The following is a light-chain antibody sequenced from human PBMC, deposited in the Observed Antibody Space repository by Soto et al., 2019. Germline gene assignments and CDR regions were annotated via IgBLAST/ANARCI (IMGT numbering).Light chain of an antibody. CDR1: SSDVGGYNY. V-gene: IGLV2-14*01. Sequence: QSALTEPGCVCGYPGESITIFSTGTSSDVGGYNYVSWYQQHPGKAPKLMIYEVSTRPSGVSNRFSGSKSGNTASLTISGLQAEDEADYYCSSYTRSSTLLFVFGTGTKVTVL. CDR2: EVS. CDR3: SSYTRSSTLLFV. J-gene: IGLJ1*01.